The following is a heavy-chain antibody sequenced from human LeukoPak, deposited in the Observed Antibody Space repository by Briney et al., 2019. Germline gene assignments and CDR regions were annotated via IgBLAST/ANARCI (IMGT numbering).Heavy chain of an antibody. D-gene: IGHD5/OR15-5a*01. V-gene: IGHV3-7*01. J-gene: IGHJ4*02. CDR3: ARPFSDLVSSDY. CDR2: INQEGSEK. CDR1: GFTFSRYW. Sequence: GGSLRLSCAASGFTFSRYWMCWVRQAPGKGLEWVANINQEGSEKYYVDSVKGRFTISRDNAKNSLYLQMNSLRVEDTAVYYCARPFSDLVSSDYWGQGILVTVSS.